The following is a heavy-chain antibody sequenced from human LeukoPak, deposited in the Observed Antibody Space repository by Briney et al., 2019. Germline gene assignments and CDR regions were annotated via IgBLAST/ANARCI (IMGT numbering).Heavy chain of an antibody. CDR3: ARGPRCSSTSCYYYNYYYYGMDV. J-gene: IGHJ6*02. V-gene: IGHV1-69*13. CDR1: GGTFSSYA. Sequence: GASVKVSCKASGGTFSSYAISWVRQAPGQGLEWMGGIIPIFGTANYAQKFQGRVTITADESTSTAYMELSSLRSEDTAVYYCARGPRCSSTSCYYYNYYYYGMDVWGQGTTVTVSS. D-gene: IGHD2-2*01. CDR2: IIPIFGTA.